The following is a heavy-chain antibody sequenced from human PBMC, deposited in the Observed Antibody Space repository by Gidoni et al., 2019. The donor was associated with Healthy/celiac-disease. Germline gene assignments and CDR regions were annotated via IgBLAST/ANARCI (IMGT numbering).Heavy chain of an antibody. CDR2: INHSGST. CDR3: ARGSSGWLISRFDP. D-gene: IGHD6-19*01. V-gene: IGHV4-34*01. Sequence: QVQLQQWGAGLLKPSETLSLTCAVYGGSFSGYYWRWIRQPQGKGLEWIGEINHSGSTNYNPSLKSRVTISVDTSKNQFSLKLSSVTAADTAVYYCARGSSGWLISRFDPWGQGTLVTVSS. CDR1: GGSFSGYY. J-gene: IGHJ5*02.